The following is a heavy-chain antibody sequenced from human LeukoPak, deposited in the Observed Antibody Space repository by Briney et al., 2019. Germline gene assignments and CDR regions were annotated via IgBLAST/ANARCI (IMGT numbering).Heavy chain of an antibody. CDR1: GGTFSSYA. Sequence: SVKVSCKASGGTFSSYAISWVRQAPGQGLEWMGGIIPIFGTANYAQKFQGRVTITTDESTSTAYMELSSLRSEDTAVYYCGTVAPFSPRYCSSTSCYAGFGMDVWGQGTTVTVSS. J-gene: IGHJ6*02. D-gene: IGHD2-2*01. CDR2: IIPIFGTA. CDR3: GTVAPFSPRYCSSTSCYAGFGMDV. V-gene: IGHV1-69*05.